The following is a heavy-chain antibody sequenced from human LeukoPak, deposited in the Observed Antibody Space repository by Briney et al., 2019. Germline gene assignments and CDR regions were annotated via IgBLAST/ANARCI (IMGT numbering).Heavy chain of an antibody. J-gene: IGHJ6*02. D-gene: IGHD6-19*01. CDR1: GYTFTSYA. V-gene: IGHV1-3*01. Sequence: GASVKVSCKASGYTFTSYAMHWVRQAPGQRLEWMGWINVGNGNTKYSQKFQGRVTITRDTSASTAYMELSSLRSEDTAVYYCARSQWLVPPPYYYYYGMDVWGQGTTVTVSS. CDR3: ARSQWLVPPPYYYYYGMDV. CDR2: INVGNGNT.